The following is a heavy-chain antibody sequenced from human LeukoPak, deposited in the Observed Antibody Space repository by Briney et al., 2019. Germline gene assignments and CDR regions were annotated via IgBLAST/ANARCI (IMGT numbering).Heavy chain of an antibody. CDR1: GFTFSSYS. CDR3: AGDPRIGDSSGYFY. V-gene: IGHV3-21*01. CDR2: ISSSSSYI. D-gene: IGHD3-22*01. Sequence: PGGSLRLSCAASGFTFSSYSMNWVRQAPGKGLEWVSSISSSSSYIYYADSVKGRFTISRDNARNSLYLQMNSLRAEDTAVYYCAGDPRIGDSSGYFYWGQGTLVTVSS. J-gene: IGHJ4*02.